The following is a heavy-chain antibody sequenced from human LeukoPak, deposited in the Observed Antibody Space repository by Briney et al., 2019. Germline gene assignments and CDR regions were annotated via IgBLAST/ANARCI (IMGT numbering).Heavy chain of an antibody. Sequence: NPGGSLRLSCAASGFTLSSYSMNWVRQALGKGLEWVSSISSSSSYIYYADSVKGRFTISRDNAKNSLYLQMDSLRAEDTAVYYCARVDIVLMVYAFDYWGQGTLVTVSS. J-gene: IGHJ4*02. CDR2: ISSSSSYI. V-gene: IGHV3-21*01. D-gene: IGHD2-8*01. CDR1: GFTLSSYS. CDR3: ARVDIVLMVYAFDY.